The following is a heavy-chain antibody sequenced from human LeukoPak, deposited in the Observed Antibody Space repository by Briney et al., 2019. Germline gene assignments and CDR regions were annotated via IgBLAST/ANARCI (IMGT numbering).Heavy chain of an antibody. Sequence: GGSLRLSCAASGLTFSNAWMSWVRQAPGKGLEWVGLIKSKTDGGTTDYAAPVEGRFTISRDDSKNTLYLHLNSLKTEDTAVYYCARYCSSTSCYKPPWGQGTLVIVSS. J-gene: IGHJ5*02. D-gene: IGHD2-2*02. CDR2: IKSKTDGGTT. V-gene: IGHV3-15*01. CDR3: ARYCSSTSCYKPP. CDR1: GLTFSNAW.